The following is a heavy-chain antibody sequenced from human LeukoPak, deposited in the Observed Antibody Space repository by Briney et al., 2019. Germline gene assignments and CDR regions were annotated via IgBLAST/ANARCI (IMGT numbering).Heavy chain of an antibody. V-gene: IGHV4-34*01. Sequence: SETLSLTCAVYGASLNGHYWSWIRQPPGKGLEWIGEGSDVEGTKYNPSLKSRVTISVDTSKNQFSLKLSSVTAADTAVYYCARPLLHSDAFDIWGQGTMVTVSS. CDR2: GSDVEGT. CDR1: GASLNGHY. J-gene: IGHJ3*02. D-gene: IGHD2/OR15-2a*01. CDR3: ARPLLHSDAFDI.